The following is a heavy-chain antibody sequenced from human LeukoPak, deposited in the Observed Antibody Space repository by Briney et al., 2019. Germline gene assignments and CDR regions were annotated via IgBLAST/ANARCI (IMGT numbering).Heavy chain of an antibody. Sequence: AGGSLRLSCAASGFSFNVFAMNWVRQTPGNGLEWVSYISRTSSVILYSESVKGRFTVSRDNAKNSLYLEMNSLRVNDSALYYCERDGINWPVYWGQGTLVTVSS. CDR2: ISRTSSVI. V-gene: IGHV3-48*04. CDR1: GFSFNVFA. D-gene: IGHD5-24*01. J-gene: IGHJ4*02. CDR3: ERDGINWPVY.